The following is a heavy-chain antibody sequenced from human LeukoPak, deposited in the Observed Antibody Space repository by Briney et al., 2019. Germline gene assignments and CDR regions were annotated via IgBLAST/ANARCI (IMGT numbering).Heavy chain of an antibody. V-gene: IGHV3-48*01. Sequence: SGGSLRLSCAASGFTFSDYSMNWVRQATGKGLEWISYIGGRGDGISYADSVKGRFIVSRDNAKKSLFLQRNRLRGEDKAIYFCAREIPGRIAADCWGQGTLVTVSS. J-gene: IGHJ4*02. CDR2: IGGRGDGI. CDR1: GFTFSDYS. CDR3: AREIPGRIAADC. D-gene: IGHD2-15*01.